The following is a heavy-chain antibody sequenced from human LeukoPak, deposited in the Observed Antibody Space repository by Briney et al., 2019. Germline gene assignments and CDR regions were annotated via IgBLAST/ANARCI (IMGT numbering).Heavy chain of an antibody. Sequence: SQTLSLTCTVSGGSISSGPYSWAWIRQPLGKGLEWIGYIYHSGSASYNPSLMSRLTISVDASKNQFSLKLSSVTAADTAVYYCARAKDSSGYYSLYYFDNWGQGTLVTVSS. J-gene: IGHJ4*02. CDR2: IYHSGSA. CDR3: ARAKDSSGYYSLYYFDN. CDR1: GGSISSGPYS. V-gene: IGHV4-30-4*07. D-gene: IGHD3-22*01.